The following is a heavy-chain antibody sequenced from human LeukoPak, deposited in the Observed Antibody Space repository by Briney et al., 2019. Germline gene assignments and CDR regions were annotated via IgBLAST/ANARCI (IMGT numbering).Heavy chain of an antibody. Sequence: SETLSLTCTVSGGSISSYYWGWIRQPPGKGLEWIGSIYYSGSTYYNPSLKSRVTISVDTSKNQFSLKLSSVTAADTAVYYCARDRQWLVPGYFQHWGQGTLVTVSS. J-gene: IGHJ1*01. V-gene: IGHV4-39*07. CDR3: ARDRQWLVPGYFQH. D-gene: IGHD6-19*01. CDR2: IYYSGST. CDR1: GGSISSYY.